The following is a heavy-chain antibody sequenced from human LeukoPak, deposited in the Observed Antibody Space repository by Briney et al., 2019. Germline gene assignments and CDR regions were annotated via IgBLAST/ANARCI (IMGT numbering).Heavy chain of an antibody. V-gene: IGHV4-59*01. D-gene: IGHD3-9*01. CDR3: ARNTYYDILKIGY. Sequence: SETLSLTCTVSGGSISSYYWSWIRQPPGKGLEWIGYIYYSGSTNYNPSLKSRVTISVDTSKNQFSLKLSSVTAADTAVYYCARNTYYDILKIGYWGQGTLVTVSS. CDR2: IYYSGST. J-gene: IGHJ4*02. CDR1: GGSISSYY.